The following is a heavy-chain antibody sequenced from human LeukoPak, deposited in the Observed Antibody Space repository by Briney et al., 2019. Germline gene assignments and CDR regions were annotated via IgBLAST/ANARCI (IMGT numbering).Heavy chain of an antibody. CDR2: INHSRST. CDR3: ALPAVTDDAFDI. D-gene: IGHD2-2*01. J-gene: IGHJ3*02. Sequence: SETLSLTCAVYGGSFSGYYWSWIRQPPGKGLEWIGEINHSRSTNYNPSLKSRVTISVDTSKNQFSLKLSSVTAADTAVYYCALPAVTDDAFDIWGQGTMVTVSS. V-gene: IGHV4-34*01. CDR1: GGSFSGYY.